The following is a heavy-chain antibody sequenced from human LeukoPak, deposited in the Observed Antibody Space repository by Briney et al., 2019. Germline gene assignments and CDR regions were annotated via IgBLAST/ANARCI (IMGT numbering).Heavy chain of an antibody. CDR2: IRYDGSNK. CDR3: AKDGLDIVVVPAAIGRGYSSFDY. J-gene: IGHJ4*02. V-gene: IGHV3-30*02. CDR1: GFTFSSYG. D-gene: IGHD2-2*01. Sequence: GGSLRLSCAASGFTFSSYGMHWVRQAPGKGLEWVAFIRYDGSNKYYADSVKGRFTISRDNSKNTLYLQMNSLRAEDTAVCYCAKDGLDIVVVPAAIGRGYSSFDYWGQGTLVTVSS.